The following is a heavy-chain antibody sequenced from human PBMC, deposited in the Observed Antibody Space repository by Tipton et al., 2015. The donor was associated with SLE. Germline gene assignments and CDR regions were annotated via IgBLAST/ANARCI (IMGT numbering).Heavy chain of an antibody. CDR2: IYYSGST. J-gene: IGHJ4*02. Sequence: LRLSCTVSGGSISSYYWGWFRQPPGKGLEWIGRIYYSGSTYYNPSLKSRVTISVDTSKKQFSLKLSSVTAADTAVYYCARVPLDYWGQGTLVTVSS. CDR3: ARVPLDY. D-gene: IGHD1-1*01. CDR1: GGSISSYY. V-gene: IGHV4-39*01.